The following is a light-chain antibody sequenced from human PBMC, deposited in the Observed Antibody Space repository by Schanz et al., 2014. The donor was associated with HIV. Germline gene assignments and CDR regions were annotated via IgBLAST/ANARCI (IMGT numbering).Light chain of an antibody. Sequence: QSALTQPASVSGSPGQSIIISCTGTSSDVGGYNYVSWYQHHPGKAPKLIIYEVDKRPSGVSSRFSGSKSANTASLTISGLQAEDESDFYCCSYTTTSTYVFGAGTKVTVL. CDR1: SSDVGGYNY. CDR3: CSYTTTSTYV. J-gene: IGLJ1*01. V-gene: IGLV2-14*01. CDR2: EVD.